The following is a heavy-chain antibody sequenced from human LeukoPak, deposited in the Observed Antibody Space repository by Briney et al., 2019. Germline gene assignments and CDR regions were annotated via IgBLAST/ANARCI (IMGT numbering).Heavy chain of an antibody. D-gene: IGHD3-22*01. J-gene: IGHJ4*02. CDR1: GGTFSNYA. Sequence: SVKVSCKASGGTFSNYAISWVRQAPGQGLEWMGGIIPIFGTANYAQKFQGRVTITADESTSTAYMELSSLRSEDTAVYYCARGSSITMIGDFDYWGQGTLVTVSS. CDR3: ARGSSITMIGDFDY. CDR2: IIPIFGTA. V-gene: IGHV1-69*13.